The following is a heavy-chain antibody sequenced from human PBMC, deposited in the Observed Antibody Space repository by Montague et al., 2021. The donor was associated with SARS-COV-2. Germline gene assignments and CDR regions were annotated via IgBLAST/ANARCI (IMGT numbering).Heavy chain of an antibody. V-gene: IGHV4-39*07. CDR1: GGSISSSSYY. J-gene: IGHJ6*02. CDR2: IYYSGST. D-gene: IGHD6-13*01. Sequence: SETLSLTCTVSGGSISSSSYYWGWIRQPPGKGLKWIGSIYYSGSTYYXPSLKSRVTISVDTSKNQFSLKLSSVTAADTAVYYCARVGRQQLVRLSGMDVWGQGTTATVSS. CDR3: ARVGRQQLVRLSGMDV.